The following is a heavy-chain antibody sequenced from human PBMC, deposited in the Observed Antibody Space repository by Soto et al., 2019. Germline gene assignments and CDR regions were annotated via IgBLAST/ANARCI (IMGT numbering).Heavy chain of an antibody. CDR3: VRCYCSVGSCYACWHFDL. V-gene: IGHV1-18*01. D-gene: IGHD2-15*01. CDR1: GYTFSDYA. Sequence: QVQLVQSGGEVKKPGASVKVSCQASGYTFSDYAISWVRQAPGQGLEWMGWISASTRNTDQAQNFQGGVIMPLDTTTKTAYMELRSLRSDDTAVYYCVRCYCSVGSCYACWHFDLWGRGTLVTVSS. CDR2: ISASTRNT. J-gene: IGHJ2*01.